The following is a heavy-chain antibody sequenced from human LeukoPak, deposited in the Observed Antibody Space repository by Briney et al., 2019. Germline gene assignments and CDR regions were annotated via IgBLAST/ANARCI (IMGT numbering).Heavy chain of an antibody. CDR3: ARGHSSGWPRD. CDR1: GYTFTSYA. D-gene: IGHD6-19*01. J-gene: IGHJ4*02. V-gene: IGHV1-3*01. Sequence: ASVKVSCKASGYTFTSYAMHWVRQAPGQRLEWMGWINAGNGNTKYSQKFQGRVTITRDTSASTAYMELSSLRSEDTAVHYCARGHSSGWPRDWGQGTLVTVSS. CDR2: INAGNGNT.